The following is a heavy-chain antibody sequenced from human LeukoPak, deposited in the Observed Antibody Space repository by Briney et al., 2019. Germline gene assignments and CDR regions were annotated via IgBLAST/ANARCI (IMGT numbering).Heavy chain of an antibody. CDR2: ISSSSTI. V-gene: IGHV3-48*04. Sequence: GGSLRLSCAASGFTFSSYSMNWVRQAPGKGLEWVSYISSSSTIYYADSVKGRFTISRDNAKNSLFLQMNSLRAEDTAVYYFARGDSRNSYYYYYMDVWGKATSVTVSS. D-gene: IGHD1-14*01. J-gene: IGHJ6*03. CDR1: GFTFSSYS. CDR3: ARGDSRNSYYYYYMDV.